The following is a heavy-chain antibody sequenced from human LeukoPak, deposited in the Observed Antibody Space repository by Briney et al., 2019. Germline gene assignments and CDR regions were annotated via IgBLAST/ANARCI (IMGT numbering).Heavy chain of an antibody. CDR1: GGSFSGYY. CDR2: INHSGST. Sequence: PSETLSLTCAVYGGSFSGYYWSWIRQPPGKGLEWIGEINHSGSTNYNPSLKSRVTISVDTSKNQFSLKLSSVTAADTAVYYCARGLPPHSANHPTYYYDSSGYYYDCWGQGTLVTVSS. V-gene: IGHV4-34*01. D-gene: IGHD3-22*01. CDR3: ARGLPPHSANHPTYYYDSSGYYYDC. J-gene: IGHJ4*02.